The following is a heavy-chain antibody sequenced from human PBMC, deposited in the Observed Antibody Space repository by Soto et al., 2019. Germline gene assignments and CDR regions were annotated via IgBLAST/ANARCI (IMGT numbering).Heavy chain of an antibody. CDR2: MNPNSGNT. J-gene: IGHJ6*02. D-gene: IGHD2-15*01. CDR3: ARGSGRHYSYGMDV. V-gene: IGHV1-8*01. CDR1: GYTFTSYD. Sequence: ASVKVSCNASGYTFTSYDINLVRQATGQGLEWMGWMNPNSGNTGYAQKFQGRVTMTRNTSISTAYMELSSLRPEDTAVYYCARGSGRHYSYGMDVWGQGTTVTV.